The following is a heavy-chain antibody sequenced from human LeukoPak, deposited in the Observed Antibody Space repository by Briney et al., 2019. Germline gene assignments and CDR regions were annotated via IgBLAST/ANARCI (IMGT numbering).Heavy chain of an antibody. CDR3: ARQGCVTSACFFKRTFDI. CDR1: GGAISSSYYY. V-gene: IGHV4-39*01. D-gene: IGHD3-10*01. J-gene: IGHJ3*02. Sequence: HPSETLSLTCTVSGGAISSSYYYWAWIRQPPGKGLEWIGTIYRSGSRYSKPSLESRVSISVDTSKNHFSLNLNSVTAADTAVYYCARQGCVTSACFFKRTFDIWGQGTMVTVSS. CDR2: IYRSGSR.